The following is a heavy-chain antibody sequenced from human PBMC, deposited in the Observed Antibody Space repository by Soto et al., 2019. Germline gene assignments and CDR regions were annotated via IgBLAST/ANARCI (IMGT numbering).Heavy chain of an antibody. J-gene: IGHJ3*01. CDR2: LYDVDGS. CDR1: GLTISGKKY. CDR3: ATWHEREHAYDV. V-gene: IGHV3-53*01. D-gene: IGHD1-1*01. Sequence: GGSLRLSCAAFGLTISGKKYVAWVRQAPGKGLEWVSALYDVDGSFYADSVKGRFTTSSDSSKTTVYLQMNDLRPDDTAVYYCATWHEREHAYDVWGQGTTVTVSS.